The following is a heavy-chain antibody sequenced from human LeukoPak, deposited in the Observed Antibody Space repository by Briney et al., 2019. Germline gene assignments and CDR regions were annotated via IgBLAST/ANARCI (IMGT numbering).Heavy chain of an antibody. CDR2: INAGNGNT. Sequence: ASVKVSCKASGYTFTSYAMHWVRQAPGQRLEWMGWINAGNGNTKYSLKFQGRVTITRDTSASTAYMELSSLRSEDTAVYYCARGPEAVAGPFDYWGQGTLDTVSS. CDR3: ARGPEAVAGPFDY. V-gene: IGHV1-3*01. J-gene: IGHJ4*02. D-gene: IGHD6-19*01. CDR1: GYTFTSYA.